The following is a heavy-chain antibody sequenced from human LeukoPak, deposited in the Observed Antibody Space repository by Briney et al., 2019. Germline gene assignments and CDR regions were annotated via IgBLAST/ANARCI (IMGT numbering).Heavy chain of an antibody. Sequence: ASVKVSCKASGYTFTSYYMHWVRQAPGQGLEWMGIINPSGGSTSYAQKFQGRVTMTTDTSTSTAYMELRSLRSDDTAVYYCARDSRITIFGVVIIGPFDYWGQGTLVTVSS. D-gene: IGHD3-3*01. CDR3: ARDSRITIFGVVIIGPFDY. CDR2: INPSGGST. J-gene: IGHJ4*02. CDR1: GYTFTSYY. V-gene: IGHV1-46*01.